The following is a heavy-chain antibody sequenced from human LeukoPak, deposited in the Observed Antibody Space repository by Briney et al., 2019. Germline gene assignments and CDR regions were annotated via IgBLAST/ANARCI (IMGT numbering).Heavy chain of an antibody. D-gene: IGHD4-17*01. CDR3: EKGPLRMSNFYYYYIDV. V-gene: IGHV3-43D*03. CDR1: GFTFDDYA. CDR2: ICWDGGST. J-gene: IGHJ6*03. Sequence: PGGSLRLSCAASGFTFDDYAMHWVRQAPGKGLEWVSLICWDGGSTYYADSVKGRFTFSRDNSKNSLYLQMNGLRAEDTALYYCEKGPLRMSNFYYYYIDVWGKGTTVTVSS.